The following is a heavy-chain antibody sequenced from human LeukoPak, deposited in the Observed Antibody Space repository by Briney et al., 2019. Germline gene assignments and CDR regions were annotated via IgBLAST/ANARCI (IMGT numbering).Heavy chain of an antibody. J-gene: IGHJ3*02. CDR2: IYYSGSS. Sequence: SETLFLTCTVSGGSVSSGSYYWSWIRKPPGKGLEWIGYIYYSGSSNYNPYLKSRVTISVDTSKNQFSLRLSSVTAADTAVYYCARGGSIVGATPHDAFDIWGQGTVVTVS. CDR1: GGSVSSGSYY. CDR3: ARGGSIVGATPHDAFDI. V-gene: IGHV4-61*01. D-gene: IGHD1-26*01.